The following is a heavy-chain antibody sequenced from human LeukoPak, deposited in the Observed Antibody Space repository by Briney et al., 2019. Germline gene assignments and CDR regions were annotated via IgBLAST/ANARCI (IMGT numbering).Heavy chain of an antibody. CDR1: GGSISSGSYY. J-gene: IGHJ3*02. CDR3: AREYCSGGSCYSAVNAFDI. D-gene: IGHD2-15*01. Sequence: SQTLSPTCTVSGGSISSGSYYWSWIRQPAGKGLEWIGRIYTSGSTNYNPSLKSRVTISVDTSKNQFSLKLSSVTAADTAVYYCAREYCSGGSCYSAVNAFDIWGQGTMVTVSS. V-gene: IGHV4-61*02. CDR2: IYTSGST.